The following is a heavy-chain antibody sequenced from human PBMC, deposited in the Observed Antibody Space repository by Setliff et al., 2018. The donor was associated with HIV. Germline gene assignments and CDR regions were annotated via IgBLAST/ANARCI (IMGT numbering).Heavy chain of an antibody. CDR1: GGTFSSFA. CDR3: ARGDSLDSSGAWFDY. CDR2: IIPIFGTA. V-gene: IGHV1-69*05. D-gene: IGHD3-22*01. Sequence: GASVKVSCKASGGTFSSFAISWVRQAPGQGLEWMGGIIPIFGTANYAQKFQGRVTITTDESTTTAYMELRSLRSEDTAVYYCARGDSLDSSGAWFDYWGQGTLVTVSS. J-gene: IGHJ4*02.